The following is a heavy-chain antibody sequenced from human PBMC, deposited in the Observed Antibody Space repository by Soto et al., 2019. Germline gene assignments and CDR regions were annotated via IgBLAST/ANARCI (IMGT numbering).Heavy chain of an antibody. CDR1: GFAFSNYA. V-gene: IGHV3-23*01. CDR2: ITSTGVDA. D-gene: IGHD1-26*01. J-gene: IGHJ4*02. Sequence: PGGSLRLSCVASGFAFSNYAMTWVRQAPGKGLDWVSIITSTGVDAYSAASVKGRFTISRDNSKNTVFLQMNGLRVEDTAVYFCAKGGATILDYFDYWGQGALVTVS. CDR3: AKGGATILDYFDY.